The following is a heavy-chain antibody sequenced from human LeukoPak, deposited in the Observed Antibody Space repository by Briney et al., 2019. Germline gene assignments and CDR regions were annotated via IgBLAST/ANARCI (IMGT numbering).Heavy chain of an antibody. Sequence: GGSLRLSCATSGFTFSDHYIDWDPQAPGKGLEWVGRTTHKTSNYSTEYAASVKGRFTISRDDSKNSVPLQMRSLKTEDTAVYFCARGSYSSGWFVDYWGQGTQVAVSS. J-gene: IGHJ4*02. CDR2: TTHKTSNYST. V-gene: IGHV3-72*01. CDR3: ARGSYSSGWFVDY. CDR1: GFTFSDHY. D-gene: IGHD6-19*01.